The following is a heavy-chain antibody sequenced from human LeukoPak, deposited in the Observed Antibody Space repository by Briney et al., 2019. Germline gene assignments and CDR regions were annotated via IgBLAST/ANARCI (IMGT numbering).Heavy chain of an antibody. CDR1: GFAFSSFW. J-gene: IGHJ4*02. Sequence: GKSLRLSCAASGFAFSSFWMTWVRQAPGKGLEWVANIKQDGSEKYYVDSVKGRFIISRDNAKNSLYLQMNSLRAEDTAVYYCARGYGDSLWGQGTLVTVSS. CDR2: IKQDGSEK. CDR3: ARGYGDSL. D-gene: IGHD4-17*01. V-gene: IGHV3-7*01.